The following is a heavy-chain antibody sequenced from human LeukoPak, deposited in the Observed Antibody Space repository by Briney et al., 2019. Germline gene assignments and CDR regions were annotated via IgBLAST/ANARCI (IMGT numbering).Heavy chain of an antibody. D-gene: IGHD2-2*01. V-gene: IGHV3-23*01. Sequence: GGSLRLSCAASGFTFSSYAMSWVRQAPGKGLEWVSTISGSGGSTYYADSVKGRFTISRDNSKNTLYLQMNSLRAEDTAVYYCARDSWEPAASVGDYYYYMDVWGKGTTVTVSS. CDR3: ARDSWEPAASVGDYYYYMDV. CDR1: GFTFSSYA. CDR2: ISGSGGST. J-gene: IGHJ6*03.